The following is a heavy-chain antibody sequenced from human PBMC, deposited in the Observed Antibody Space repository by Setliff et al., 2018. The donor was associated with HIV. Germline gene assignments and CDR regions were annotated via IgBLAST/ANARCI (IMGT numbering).Heavy chain of an antibody. V-gene: IGHV1-24*01. CDR1: GYTLTELS. J-gene: IGHJ4*02. CDR3: ARGWIEQQLVWNY. CDR2: FDPEDGET. D-gene: IGHD6-13*01. Sequence: ASVKVSCKISGYTLTELSIHWVRQAPGKGLEWMANFDPEDGETFYAQKFQGRLTMTEDTSTDTAYMELSSLRSEDTAVYYCARGWIEQQLVWNYWGQGTLVTVSS.